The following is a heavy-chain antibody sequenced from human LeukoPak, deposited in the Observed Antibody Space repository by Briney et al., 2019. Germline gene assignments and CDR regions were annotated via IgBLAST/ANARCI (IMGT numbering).Heavy chain of an antibody. V-gene: IGHV4-39*01. Sequence: SETLSLTCTVSGGSISSSSYYWGWIRQPPGKGLEWIGSIYYSGSTYYNPSPKSRVTISVDTSKNQFSLKLSSVTAADTAVYYCARLTPTIDYWGQGTLVTVSS. CDR3: ARLTPTIDY. CDR2: IYYSGST. D-gene: IGHD2-15*01. CDR1: GGSISSSSYY. J-gene: IGHJ4*02.